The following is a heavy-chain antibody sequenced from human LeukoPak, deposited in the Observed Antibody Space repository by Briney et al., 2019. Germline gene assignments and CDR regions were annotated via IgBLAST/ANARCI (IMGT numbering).Heavy chain of an antibody. J-gene: IGHJ6*03. D-gene: IGHD5-18*01. CDR3: ARHNSYGPDYYYYYYMDV. V-gene: IGHV4-59*11. CDR2: IYYSGST. Sequence: SETLSLTCTVSGGSISSHYWSWLRQPPGKGLEWIGYIYYSGSTNYNPSLKSRVTISVDTSKNQFSLKLSSVTAADTAVYYCARHNSYGPDYYYYYYMDVWGKGTTVTVSS. CDR1: GGSISSHY.